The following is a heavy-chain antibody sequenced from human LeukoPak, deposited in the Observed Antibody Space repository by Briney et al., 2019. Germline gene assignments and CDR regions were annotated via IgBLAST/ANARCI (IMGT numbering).Heavy chain of an antibody. CDR2: INQDGSEK. CDR3: ARRDTSGWYYFDY. V-gene: IGHV3-7*01. D-gene: IGHD6-19*01. J-gene: IGHJ4*02. CDR1: GFTFRNYW. Sequence: GVSLRLSCAASGFTFRNYWMSWVRQAPGKGLEWVANINQDGSEKYYVDSVKGRFTISRDNAKNSLYLQMSSLRAEDTAVYYCARRDTSGWYYFDYWGQGTLVTVSS.